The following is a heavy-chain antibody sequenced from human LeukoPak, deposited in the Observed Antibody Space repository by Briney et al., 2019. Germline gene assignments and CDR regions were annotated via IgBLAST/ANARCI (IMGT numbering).Heavy chain of an antibody. Sequence: GGSLRLSYAASGFTFSSHAMSWVRQAPGKGLEWVSAISGSGGSTYYADSVKGRFTISRDNSKNTLYLQMNSLRAEDTAVCYCAKDERRYCSSTSCIGYWGQGTLVTVSS. V-gene: IGHV3-23*01. CDR2: ISGSGGST. J-gene: IGHJ4*02. D-gene: IGHD2-2*01. CDR3: AKDERRYCSSTSCIGY. CDR1: GFTFSSHA.